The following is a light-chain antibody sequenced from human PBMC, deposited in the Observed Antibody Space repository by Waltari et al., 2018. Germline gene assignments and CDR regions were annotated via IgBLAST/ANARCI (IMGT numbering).Light chain of an antibody. Sequence: DIVLTQSPGTLSSSPGERATLSCTASQSVSRTLAWYQQKPGQARKLLIYGASIRATGIPDRFTGSGSGTDFSLTISSLEPEDFAIYFCQHYVRLPATFGQGTKVEIK. CDR1: QSVSRT. J-gene: IGKJ1*01. CDR2: GAS. V-gene: IGKV3-20*01. CDR3: QHYVRLPAT.